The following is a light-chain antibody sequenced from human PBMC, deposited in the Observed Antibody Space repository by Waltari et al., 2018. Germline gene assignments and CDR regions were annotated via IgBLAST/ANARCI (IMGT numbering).Light chain of an antibody. CDR3: QQSDSFPWA. CDR2: AAS. J-gene: IGKJ1*01. CDR1: QDITRW. Sequence: DIQMTQSPSSVSASVGDRVPITCRASQDITRWLPWYQQKQGKAPKLLISAASSLQSGVPSRFSGSGSGTDFTLTISSLQPEDFATYYCQQSDSFPWAFGQGTKVEIK. V-gene: IGKV1-12*01.